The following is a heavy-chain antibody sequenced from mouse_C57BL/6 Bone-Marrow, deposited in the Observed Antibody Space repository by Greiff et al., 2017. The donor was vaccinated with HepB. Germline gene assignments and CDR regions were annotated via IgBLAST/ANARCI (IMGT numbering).Heavy chain of an antibody. J-gene: IGHJ4*01. CDR2: IRSKSNNYAT. CDR1: GFSFNTYA. Sequence: DVKLVESGGGLVQPKGSLKLSCAASGFSFNTYAMNWVRQAPGKGLEWVARIRSKSNNYATYYADSVKDRFTISRDDSESMLYLQMNNLKTEDTAMYYCVRLLYGNFAMDYWGQGTSVTVSS. D-gene: IGHD2-1*01. V-gene: IGHV10-1*01. CDR3: VRLLYGNFAMDY.